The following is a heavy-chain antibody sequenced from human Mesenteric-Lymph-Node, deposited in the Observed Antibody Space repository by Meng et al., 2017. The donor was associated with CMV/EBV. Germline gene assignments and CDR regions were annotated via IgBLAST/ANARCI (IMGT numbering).Heavy chain of an antibody. CDR2: INPNSGGT. CDR3: ARGGYCSSTSCYRLNWFDP. D-gene: IGHD2-2*02. CDR1: GYTFTGYY. Sequence: ASVKVSCKASGYTFTGYYTHWVRQAPGQGLEWMGWINPNSGGTNYAQKFQGRVTMTRDTSISTAYMELSRLRSDDTAVYYCARGGYCSSTSCYRLNWFDPWGQGTLVTVSS. J-gene: IGHJ5*02. V-gene: IGHV1-2*02.